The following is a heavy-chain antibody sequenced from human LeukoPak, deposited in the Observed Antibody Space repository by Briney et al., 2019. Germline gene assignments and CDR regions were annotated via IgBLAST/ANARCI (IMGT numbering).Heavy chain of an antibody. CDR1: GFTFSTYT. CDR3: AKGNWAYYYDSSGYYYVLPFDY. V-gene: IGHV3-23*01. CDR2: ISGSGGST. J-gene: IGHJ4*02. Sequence: GGSLRLSCAGSGFTFSTYTMSWVRQAPGKGLEWVSAISGSGGSTYYADSVKGRFTISRDNSKNTLYLQMNSLRAEDTAVYYCAKGNWAYYYDSSGYYYVLPFDYWGQGTLVTVSS. D-gene: IGHD3-22*01.